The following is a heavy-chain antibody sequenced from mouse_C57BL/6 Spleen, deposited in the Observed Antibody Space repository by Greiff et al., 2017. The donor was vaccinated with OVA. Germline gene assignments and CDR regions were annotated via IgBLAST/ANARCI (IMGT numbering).Heavy chain of an antibody. CDR3: ANLYDGYPYYYAMDY. D-gene: IGHD2-3*01. CDR2: ISSGSSTI. Sequence: EVMLVESGGGLVKPGGSLKLSCAASGFTFSDYGMHWVRQAPEKGLEWVAYISSGSSTIYYADTVKGRFTISRDNAKNTLFLQMTSLRSEDTAMYYCANLYDGYPYYYAMDYWGQGTSVTVSS. J-gene: IGHJ4*01. V-gene: IGHV5-17*01. CDR1: GFTFSDYG.